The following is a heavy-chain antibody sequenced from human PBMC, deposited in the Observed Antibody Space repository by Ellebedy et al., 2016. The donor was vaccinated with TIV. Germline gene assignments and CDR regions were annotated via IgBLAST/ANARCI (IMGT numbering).Heavy chain of an antibody. V-gene: IGHV4-59*08. CDR2: FYNSVNT. CDR3: ARFYESGSTEDY. D-gene: IGHD3-10*01. J-gene: IGHJ4*02. Sequence: MPSETLSLTCTVSGGSISSYYWSRIRQPPGKGLEWIGYFYNSVNTIYNPSLKSRVSMSVDTSKNQVSLKLRSVTAEDTAVYYCARFYESGSTEDYWGQGTLVIVSS. CDR1: GGSISSYY.